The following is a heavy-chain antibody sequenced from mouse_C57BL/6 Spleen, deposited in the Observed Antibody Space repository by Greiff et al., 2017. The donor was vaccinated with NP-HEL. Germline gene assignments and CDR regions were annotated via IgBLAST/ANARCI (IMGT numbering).Heavy chain of an antibody. CDR3: ARRDDYAWGYYAMDY. D-gene: IGHD2-4*01. CDR1: GYTFTSYW. V-gene: IGHV1-64*01. J-gene: IGHJ4*01. Sequence: QVQLQQPGAELVKPGASVKLSCKASGYTFTSYWMHWVKQRPGQGLEWIGMIHPNSGSTNYNEKFKSKATLTVDKSSSTAYMQLSSLTSEDSAVYYCARRDDYAWGYYAMDYWGQGTSVTVSS. CDR2: IHPNSGST.